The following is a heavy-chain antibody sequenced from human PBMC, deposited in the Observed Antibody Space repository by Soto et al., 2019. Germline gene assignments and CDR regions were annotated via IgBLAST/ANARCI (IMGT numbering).Heavy chain of an antibody. CDR3: ARGYCSGGNCYSGMDV. D-gene: IGHD2-15*01. CDR2: IIPISGTT. V-gene: IGHV1-69*13. CDR1: GGTFSTHA. Sequence: GASVKVSCKASGGTFSTHATIWVRQAPGHGLEWMGGIIPISGTTYYTQKFQGRVTITADEPTSTAFMELSSLKSEDTAVFYCARGYCSGGNCYSGMDVWGQGTMVTVSS. J-gene: IGHJ6*02.